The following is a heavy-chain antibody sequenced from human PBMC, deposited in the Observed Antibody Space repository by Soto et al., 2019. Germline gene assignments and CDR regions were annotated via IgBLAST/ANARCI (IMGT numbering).Heavy chain of an antibody. CDR3: ARENHPWAAIPVRKLKTTWWFDP. Sequence: GASVKVSCKALADTFTSYYIHWVRQAPGHGLEWMGIINPNGGSTRFAQTFQGRITMTTDTSTSTVYMELRSLRSEDTAVYYCARENHPWAAIPVRKLKTTWWFDPWGQGTLVTVSS. J-gene: IGHJ5*02. CDR1: ADTFTSYY. CDR2: INPNGGST. D-gene: IGHD4-17*01. V-gene: IGHV1-46*01.